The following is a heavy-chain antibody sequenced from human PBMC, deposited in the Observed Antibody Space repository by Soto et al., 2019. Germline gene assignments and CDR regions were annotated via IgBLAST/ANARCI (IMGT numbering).Heavy chain of an antibody. J-gene: IGHJ6*02. CDR2: IIPIFGTE. D-gene: IGHD6-13*01. Sequence: QVQLVQSGAEVKKPGSSVRVSCKASGGTFSSYAISWVRQAPGQGLEWMGGIIPIFGTENYAQKFQGRVKITADESTSTAYMELSSLRSEDTAVYYCARDRIAGSKYDYGMDVWGQGTTVTVSS. CDR3: ARDRIAGSKYDYGMDV. CDR1: GGTFSSYA. V-gene: IGHV1-69*01.